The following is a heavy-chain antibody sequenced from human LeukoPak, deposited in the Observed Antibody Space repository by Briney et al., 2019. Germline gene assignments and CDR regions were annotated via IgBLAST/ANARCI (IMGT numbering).Heavy chain of an antibody. Sequence: KPSQTLSLTCTVSGGSIISGGYYWSWIRQHPGKGLEWIGYIYYSGSTYYNPSLKSRVTISVDTSKNQFPLKLSSVTAADTAVYYCARGKAYDFWSGYYVPPWFDPWGQGTLVTVSS. CDR3: ARGKAYDFWSGYYVPPWFDP. V-gene: IGHV4-31*03. J-gene: IGHJ5*02. D-gene: IGHD3-3*01. CDR2: IYYSGST. CDR1: GGSIISGGYY.